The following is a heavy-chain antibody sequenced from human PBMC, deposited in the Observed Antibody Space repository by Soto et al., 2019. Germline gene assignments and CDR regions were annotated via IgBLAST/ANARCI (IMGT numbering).Heavy chain of an antibody. Sequence: GGSLRLSCAASGFIFSDYYMSWVRQTPGKGLEWISYISTRSTYTNYADSVKGRFTISRDDTKNSLYLQMDSLRVEDTAVYYCARDLAWKRGKVGRYYYGMDVWGQGTTVTVSS. CDR1: GFIFSDYY. CDR2: ISTRSTYT. CDR3: ARDLAWKRGKVGRYYYGMDV. J-gene: IGHJ6*02. D-gene: IGHD1-1*01. V-gene: IGHV3-11*06.